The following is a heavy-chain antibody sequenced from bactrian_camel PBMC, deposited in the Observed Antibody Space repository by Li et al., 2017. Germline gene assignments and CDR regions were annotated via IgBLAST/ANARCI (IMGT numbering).Heavy chain of an antibody. CDR2: LRLDGTT. CDR3: AVDTRPISVCRLLGLSEFGN. J-gene: IGHJ6*01. D-gene: IGHD2*01. Sequence: HVQLVESGGGSVQAGGSLRLSCAASGDTGDSSTVAWHRQAPGNQRELVSELRLDGTTAYAESVKGRFTISRDSAKNTVYLQMNSLNAEDTATYYCAVDTRPISVCRLLGLSEFGNRGQGTQVTVS. V-gene: IGHV3S53*01. CDR1: GDTGDSST.